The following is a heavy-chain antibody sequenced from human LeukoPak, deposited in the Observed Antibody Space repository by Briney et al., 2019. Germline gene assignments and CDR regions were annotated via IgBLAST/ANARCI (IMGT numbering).Heavy chain of an antibody. J-gene: IGHJ3*02. V-gene: IGHV1-18*01. CDR1: GYTFTTYG. Sequence: ASVKVSCKASGYTFTTYGISWVRQAPGQGPEWMGWIRSYNGNTNYAQNVQGRLTMTTDTSTSTAYMELTSLTSDDTAVYYCARLHPYASGMEDGFDIWGQGTTVTVSS. CDR2: IRSYNGNT. D-gene: IGHD3-10*01. CDR3: ARLHPYASGMEDGFDI.